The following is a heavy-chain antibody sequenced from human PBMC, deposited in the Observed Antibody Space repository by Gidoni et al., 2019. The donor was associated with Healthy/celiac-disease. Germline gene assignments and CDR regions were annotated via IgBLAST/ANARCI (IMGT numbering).Heavy chain of an antibody. Sequence: QLQLQESGPGLVKPSETLSLTCTVSGGSISSSNYYWGWIRQPPGKGLEWIGSIYYSGSTYYNPSLKSRVTISVDTSKNQFSLKVSSVTAADTAVYYCARHGGDYGDYTVCDYWGQGTLVTVSS. CDR3: ARHGGDYGDYTVCDY. D-gene: IGHD4-17*01. CDR1: GGSISSSNYY. J-gene: IGHJ4*02. V-gene: IGHV4-39*01. CDR2: IYYSGST.